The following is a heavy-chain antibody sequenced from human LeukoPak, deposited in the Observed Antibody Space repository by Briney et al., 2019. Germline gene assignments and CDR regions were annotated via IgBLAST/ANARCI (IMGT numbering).Heavy chain of an antibody. CDR1: GGTFSSYA. Sequence: SVKVSCKASGGTFSSYAISWVRQAPGQGLEWMGRIIPIVGTANYAQKFQGRVTITTDESTSTAYMELSSLRSEDTAVYYCARAYRGYSYGYPDYWGQGTLVTVSS. D-gene: IGHD5-18*01. J-gene: IGHJ4*02. CDR2: IIPIVGTA. CDR3: ARAYRGYSYGYPDY. V-gene: IGHV1-69*05.